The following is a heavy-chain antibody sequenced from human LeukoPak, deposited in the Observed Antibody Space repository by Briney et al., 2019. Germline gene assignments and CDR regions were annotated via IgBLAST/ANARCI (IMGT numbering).Heavy chain of an antibody. CDR3: AREHDSWSPQTNWFDP. CDR2: IYSGGST. J-gene: IGHJ5*02. D-gene: IGHD3-3*01. Sequence: PGGSLRLSCAASGFTVSSNYMSWVRQAPGKGLEWVSVIYSGGSTYYADSVKGRFTISRDNSKNTLYLQMNSLRAEDTTVYYCAREHDSWSPQTNWFDPWGQGTLVTVSP. V-gene: IGHV3-66*02. CDR1: GFTVSSNY.